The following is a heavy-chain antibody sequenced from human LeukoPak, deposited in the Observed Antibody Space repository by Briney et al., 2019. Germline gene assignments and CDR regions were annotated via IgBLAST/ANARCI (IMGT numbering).Heavy chain of an antibody. CDR1: GFTFSSYA. J-gene: IGHJ4*02. CDR2: ISGSGGST. CDR3: AKGGYYDFWSGYSKGVNFDY. V-gene: IGHV3-23*01. D-gene: IGHD3-3*01. Sequence: PGGSLRLSCAASGFTFSSYAMSWVRQAPGKGLEWVSAISGSGGSTYYVDSVKGRFTISRDNSKNTLYLQMNSLRAEDTAVYYCAKGGYYDFWSGYSKGVNFDYWGQGTLVTVSS.